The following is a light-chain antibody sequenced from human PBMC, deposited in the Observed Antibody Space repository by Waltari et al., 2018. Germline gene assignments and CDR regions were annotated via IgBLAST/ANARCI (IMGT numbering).Light chain of an antibody. CDR3: AGWDGSLTGYV. CDR2: RSY. V-gene: IGLV1-44*01. Sequence: QSVLTQPPSASGTPGQRVTISCSGSNSNIGTFPVNWYQQLPGTAPKLPSYRSYQRPSGVPVRFSGAKSGTSASLAISGLQSEDEGDYYCAGWDGSLTGYVFGAGTRVTVL. J-gene: IGLJ1*01. CDR1: NSNIGTFP.